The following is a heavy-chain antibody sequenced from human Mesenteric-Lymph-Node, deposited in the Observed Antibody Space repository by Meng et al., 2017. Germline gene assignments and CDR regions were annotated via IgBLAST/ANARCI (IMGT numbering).Heavy chain of an antibody. D-gene: IGHD3-10*01. CDR2: IYYRGRP. Sequence: QARLQESGPGLVKPSQTLSLTCTVSGGYIRSGGYYWSWIRKHPGKGLEWIGYIYYRGRPYYNTSLKRRVTISVDTSKNQFSLELSSVTAADTAVYYCARVYYYGSGDWYFDLWGRGTLVTVSS. CDR1: GGYIRSGGYY. CDR3: ARVYYYGSGDWYFDL. J-gene: IGHJ2*01. V-gene: IGHV4-31*03.